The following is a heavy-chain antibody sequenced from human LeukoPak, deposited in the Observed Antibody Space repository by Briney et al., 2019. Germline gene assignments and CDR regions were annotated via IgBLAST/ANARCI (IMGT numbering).Heavy chain of an antibody. CDR3: ARRPIAAAGSNWFDP. D-gene: IGHD6-13*01. V-gene: IGHV4-34*01. CDR1: GGSFSGYY. J-gene: IGHJ5*02. Sequence: SETLSLTCAVYGGSFSGYYWSWIRQPPGKGLEWIGEINHSGSTNYNPSLKSRVTISVDTSKNQFSLKLSSVTAADTAVYYCARRPIAAAGSNWFDPWGQETLVTVSS. CDR2: INHSGST.